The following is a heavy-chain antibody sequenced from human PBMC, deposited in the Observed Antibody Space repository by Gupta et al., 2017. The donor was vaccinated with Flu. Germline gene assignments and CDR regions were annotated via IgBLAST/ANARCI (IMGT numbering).Heavy chain of an antibody. V-gene: IGHV4-39*01. Sequence: LQLQESGPGMVKPSETLSLTCVISGGSISSSRSDGGWLRQSPGNGLEWIGTIYYSGTTYYNPSLNSRATISVDTSKNQFSLNLTSVTATDTAIYYCARHGGYSYGSYNYYGMDVWGQGTTVTVSS. D-gene: IGHD5-18*01. CDR3: ARHGGYSYGSYNYYGMDV. CDR2: IYYSGTT. CDR1: GGSISSSRSD. J-gene: IGHJ6*02.